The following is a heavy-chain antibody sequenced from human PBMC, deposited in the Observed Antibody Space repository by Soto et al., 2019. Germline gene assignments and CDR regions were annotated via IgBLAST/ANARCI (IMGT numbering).Heavy chain of an antibody. CDR1: GDTFTNYS. V-gene: IGHV1-3*01. Sequence: QVQLLQSGAEVKKPGPSVKVSCEAPGDTFTNYSFLWVRQAPGQGLGWRGWFKARNGNTKYSQKFQGRGTITRDTSETTAYMELSRLRSEDTAVYYCAREHDFWSNYCFDYWGQGTLV. CDR3: AREHDFWSNYCFDY. J-gene: IGHJ4*02. D-gene: IGHD3-3*01. CDR2: FKARNGNT.